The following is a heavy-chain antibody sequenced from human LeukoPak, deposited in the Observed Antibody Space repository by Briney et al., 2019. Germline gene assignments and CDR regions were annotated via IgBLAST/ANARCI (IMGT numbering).Heavy chain of an antibody. CDR1: DFTLVVFA. CDR2: ISWNSGSI. J-gene: IGHJ4*02. Sequence: GGSLGLSLAAPDFTLVVFAFTWFGQLPGKGLGWFSGISWNSGSIDYADSVKGRFTISRDNAKNSLYLQMNSLRAEDTAFYYCAKAEGFFGGYYDHWGQGTLVTVSS. V-gene: IGHV3-9*01. D-gene: IGHD4-23*01. CDR3: AKAEGFFGGYYDH.